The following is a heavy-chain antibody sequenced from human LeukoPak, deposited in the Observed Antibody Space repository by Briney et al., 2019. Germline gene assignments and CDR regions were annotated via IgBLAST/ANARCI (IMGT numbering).Heavy chain of an antibody. J-gene: IGHJ4*02. V-gene: IGHV3-30-3*01. Sequence: GGSLRLSCAASGFTFSSYAMHWVRQAPGKGLEWVAVISYDGSNKYYADSVKGRFTISRDNSKNTLYLQMNSLRAEDTAVHYCARDYGIGITIFGVVIGIDYWGQGTLVTVSS. CDR2: ISYDGSNK. D-gene: IGHD3-3*01. CDR1: GFTFSSYA. CDR3: ARDYGIGITIFGVVIGIDY.